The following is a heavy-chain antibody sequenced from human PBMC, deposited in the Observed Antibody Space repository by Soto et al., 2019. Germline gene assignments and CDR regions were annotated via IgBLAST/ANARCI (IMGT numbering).Heavy chain of an antibody. D-gene: IGHD3-3*01. CDR3: ARAFGVVPFDP. CDR2: IYYSGST. V-gene: IGHV4-59*01. Sequence: SETLSLTCTVSGGNISSYYWSWIRQPPGKGLEWIGYIYYSGSTNYNPSLKSRVTISVDTSKNQFSLKLSSVTAADTAVYYCARAFGVVPFDPWGQGTLVTVSS. J-gene: IGHJ5*02. CDR1: GGNISSYY.